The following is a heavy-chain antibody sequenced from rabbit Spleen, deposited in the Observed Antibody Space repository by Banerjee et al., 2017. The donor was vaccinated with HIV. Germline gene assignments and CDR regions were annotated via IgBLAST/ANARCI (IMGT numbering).Heavy chain of an antibody. CDR2: IYGGSSGST. Sequence: QSLAESGGGLVQPAGSLALTCKASGFTITSSYYMCWVRQAPGKGLESIACIYGGSSGSTWYATWAKGRFTISKTSSTTVTLQMTSLTAADTATYFCARQDTNYGGYGVARLWGPGTLVTVS. V-gene: IGHV1S40*01. D-gene: IGHD3-1*01. CDR1: GFTITSSYY. J-gene: IGHJ4*01. CDR3: ARQDTNYGGYGVARL.